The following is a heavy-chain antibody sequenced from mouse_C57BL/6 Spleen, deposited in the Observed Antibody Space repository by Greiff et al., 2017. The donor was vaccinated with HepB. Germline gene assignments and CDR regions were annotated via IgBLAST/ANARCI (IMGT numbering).Heavy chain of an antibody. CDR2: IYPGSGST. Sequence: QVQLQQSGAELVKPGASVKMSCKASGYTFTSYWITWVKQRPGQGLEWIGDIYPGSGSTNYNEKFKSKATLTVDTSSSTAYMQRSSLTSEDSAVYYCARADYDYDVPYAMDYWGQGTSVTVSS. V-gene: IGHV1-55*01. CDR3: ARADYDYDVPYAMDY. CDR1: GYTFTSYW. J-gene: IGHJ4*01. D-gene: IGHD2-4*01.